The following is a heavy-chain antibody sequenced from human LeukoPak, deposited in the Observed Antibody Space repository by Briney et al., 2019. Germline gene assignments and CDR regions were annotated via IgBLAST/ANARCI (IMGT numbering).Heavy chain of an antibody. D-gene: IGHD6-13*01. Sequence: PSETLSLTCAVYGGSFSGYHWSWIRQPPGKGLEWIGEINHSGSTNYNPSLKSRVTISVDTSKNQFSLKLSSVTAADTAVYYCARGDHQQLVRGNYYYMDVWGKGTTVTVSS. CDR2: INHSGST. CDR3: ARGDHQQLVRGNYYYMDV. V-gene: IGHV4-34*01. CDR1: GGSFSGYH. J-gene: IGHJ6*03.